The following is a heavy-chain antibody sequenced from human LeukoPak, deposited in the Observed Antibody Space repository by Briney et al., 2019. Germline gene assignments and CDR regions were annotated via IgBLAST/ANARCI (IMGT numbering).Heavy chain of an antibody. J-gene: IGHJ5*02. Sequence: SETLSLTYTVSGYSISSGYYWGWIRQPPGKGLEWIGSIYHSGSTYYNPSLKSRVTISVDTSKNQFSLKLSSVTAADTAVYYCARSAAEEFDPWGQGTLVTVSS. CDR1: GYSISSGYY. V-gene: IGHV4-38-2*02. CDR3: ARSAAEEFDP. CDR2: IYHSGST. D-gene: IGHD2-15*01.